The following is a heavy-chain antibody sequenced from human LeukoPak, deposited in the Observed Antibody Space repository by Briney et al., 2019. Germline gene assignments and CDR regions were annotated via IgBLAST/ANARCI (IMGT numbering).Heavy chain of an antibody. D-gene: IGHD3-10*01. CDR3: ASYYYGSGSYYNPDY. CDR2: IKQDGSEK. V-gene: IGHV3-7*01. J-gene: IGHJ4*02. Sequence: PGGALRLSCAASGFTFRSYWMSWVRQAPGKGLEWVANIKQDGSEKYYVDSVKGRFTISRDNAKNSLYLQMNSLRAEDTAVYYCASYYYGSGSYYNPDYWGQGTLVTVSS. CDR1: GFTFRSYW.